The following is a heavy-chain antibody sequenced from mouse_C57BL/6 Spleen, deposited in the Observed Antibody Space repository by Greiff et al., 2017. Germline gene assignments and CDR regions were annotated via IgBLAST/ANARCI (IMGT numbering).Heavy chain of an antibody. V-gene: IGHV7-1*01. J-gene: IGHJ1*03. CDR3: ARDFGTGYFDV. D-gene: IGHD4-1*01. CDR1: GFTFSDFY. Sequence: EVKLMESGGGLVQSGRSLRLSCATSGFTFSDFYMEWVRQAPGKGLEWIAASRNKANDYTTEYSASVKGRFIVSRDTSQSILYLQMNALRAEDTAIYYCARDFGTGYFDVWGTGTTVTVSS. CDR2: SRNKANDYTT.